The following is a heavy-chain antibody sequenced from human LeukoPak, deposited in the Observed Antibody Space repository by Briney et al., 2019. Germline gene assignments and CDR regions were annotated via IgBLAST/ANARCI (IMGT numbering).Heavy chain of an antibody. J-gene: IGHJ4*02. Sequence: GGSLRLSCAAPGLTFSSYAMTWVRQAPGKGLEWVSAISGSGGSTSSADSVKGRFTISRDNSKNTLYLQMNSLRAEDTAVYFCAKDLYYYDSNGYDYWGQGTLVTVSS. CDR1: GLTFSSYA. CDR2: ISGSGGST. D-gene: IGHD3-22*01. V-gene: IGHV3-23*01. CDR3: AKDLYYYDSNGYDY.